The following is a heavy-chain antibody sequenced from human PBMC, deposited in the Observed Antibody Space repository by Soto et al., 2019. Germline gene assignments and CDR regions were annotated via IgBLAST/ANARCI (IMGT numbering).Heavy chain of an antibody. D-gene: IGHD6-6*01. CDR3: ARSMYSTSAQLYYGMNV. CDR2: MYHSGIT. Sequence: SETLSLTCAVSGYSIRSGYFWGWIRQPPGKGLEWIGSMYHSGITYYNLSLKSRVTISVDTSKNQLSLKLSSATAADTAVYYCARSMYSTSAQLYYGMNVWGQGTTVTVSS. J-gene: IGHJ6*02. CDR1: GYSIRSGYF. V-gene: IGHV4-38-2*01.